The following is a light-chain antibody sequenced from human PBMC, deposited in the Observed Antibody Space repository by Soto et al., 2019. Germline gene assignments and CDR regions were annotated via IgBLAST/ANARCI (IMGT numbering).Light chain of an antibody. V-gene: IGLV2-14*01. Sequence: ALTQPASVSGSPGQSITISCTGTSSDVGGYNYVSWYQQHPGKAPKLMIYEVSNRPSGVSNRFSGSKSGNTASLTISGLQAEDEADYYCSSYTSSSTQVFGTGTKV. CDR2: EVS. J-gene: IGLJ1*01. CDR1: SSDVGGYNY. CDR3: SSYTSSSTQV.